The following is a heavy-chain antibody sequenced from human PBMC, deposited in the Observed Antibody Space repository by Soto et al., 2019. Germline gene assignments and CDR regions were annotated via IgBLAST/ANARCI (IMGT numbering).Heavy chain of an antibody. Sequence: TLSLTWAVSRGSITSGGYYWSWIRQHXGRGLETFGXAYYSXGTYYKQPLKXXVTISVDTXKNQISLQLSSVNDADTAVYYCARGQNLRGFAYWGKGTMVTVYS. J-gene: IGHJ4*02. V-gene: IGHV4-31*11. CDR1: RGSITSGGYY. CDR3: ARGQNLRGFAY. D-gene: IGHD3-10*01. CDR2: AYYSXGT.